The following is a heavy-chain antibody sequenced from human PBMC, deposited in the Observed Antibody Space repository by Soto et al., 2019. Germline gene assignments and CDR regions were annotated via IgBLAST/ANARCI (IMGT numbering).Heavy chain of an antibody. Sequence: GASVKVSCKASGYTFTGYYMHWVRQAPGQGLEWMGWINPNSGGTNYAQKFQGGVTMTRDTSISTAYMELSRLRSDDTAVYYCALLVVPAAILGVWGQGTTVTVSS. J-gene: IGHJ6*02. D-gene: IGHD2-2*02. V-gene: IGHV1-2*02. CDR1: GYTFTGYY. CDR2: INPNSGGT. CDR3: ALLVVPAAILGV.